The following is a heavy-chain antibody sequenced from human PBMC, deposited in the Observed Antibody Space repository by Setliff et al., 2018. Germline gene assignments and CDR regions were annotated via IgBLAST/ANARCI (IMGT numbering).Heavy chain of an antibody. CDR3: ARHEFTYYYDSSGYFRPRGAFDI. CDR2: IYPGDSDT. CDR1: GYSFTSYW. J-gene: IGHJ3*02. V-gene: IGHV5-51*01. D-gene: IGHD3-22*01. Sequence: GESLKISCKGSGYSFTSYWIGWVRQMPGKGLEWMGIIYPGDSDTRYSPSFQGQVTISADKSISTAYLQWSSPKASDTAMYYCARHEFTYYYDSSGYFRPRGAFDIWGQGTMVTVSS.